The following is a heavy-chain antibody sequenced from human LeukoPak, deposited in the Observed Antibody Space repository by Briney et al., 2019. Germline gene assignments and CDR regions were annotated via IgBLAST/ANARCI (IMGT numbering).Heavy chain of an antibody. CDR1: GGSISSSSYY. CDR2: IYYSGST. Sequence: SETLSLTCTVSGGSISSSSYYWGWIRQPPGKGLEWIGSIYYSGSTYYNPSLKSRVTISVDTSKNQFSLKLSSVTAADTAVYYCARSTRSSGWSFDLWGRGTLVTVSS. CDR3: ARSTRSSGWSFDL. D-gene: IGHD6-19*01. J-gene: IGHJ2*01. V-gene: IGHV4-39*01.